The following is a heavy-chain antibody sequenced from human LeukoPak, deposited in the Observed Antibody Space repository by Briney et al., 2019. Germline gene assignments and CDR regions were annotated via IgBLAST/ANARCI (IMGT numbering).Heavy chain of an antibody. D-gene: IGHD6-13*01. CDR1: GFTFSNYG. J-gene: IGHJ5*02. Sequence: PGGSLSLSCAASGFTFSNYGMHGARQAPGKGLEWVASITRSGASTYYADSVKGRYTISRDNSKTTLYLQMNSLRAEDAAVYYCAVGIAAAGTSNWFDPWGQGTLVTVSS. V-gene: IGHV3-23*01. CDR3: AVGIAAAGTSNWFDP. CDR2: ITRSGAST.